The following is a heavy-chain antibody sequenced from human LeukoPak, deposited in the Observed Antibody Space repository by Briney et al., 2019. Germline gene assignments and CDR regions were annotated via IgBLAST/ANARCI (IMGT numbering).Heavy chain of an antibody. CDR3: ARDGLYDILTGYYIGAFDI. V-gene: IGHV4-59*01. CDR2: IYYSGST. D-gene: IGHD3-9*01. J-gene: IGHJ3*02. CDR1: GGSISSYY. Sequence: PSETLSLTCTVSGGSISSYYWSWIRQPPGKGLEWIGYIYYSGSTNYNPSLKSRVTISVDTSKNQFSLKLSSVTAADTAVYYCARDGLYDILTGYYIGAFDIWGQGTMVTVSS.